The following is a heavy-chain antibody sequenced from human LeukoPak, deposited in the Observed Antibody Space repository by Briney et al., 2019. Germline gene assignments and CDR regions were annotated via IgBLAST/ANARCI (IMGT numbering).Heavy chain of an antibody. CDR2: ISAYNGNT. J-gene: IGHJ4*02. CDR3: AREPYYDSSGYQHPEVYYFDY. D-gene: IGHD3-22*01. V-gene: IGHV1-18*01. CDR1: GYTFTSYG. Sequence: ASVKVSCKASGYTFTSYGISWVRQAPGQGLEWMGWISAYNGNTNYAQKLQGRVTMTRDMSTSTVYMELSSLRSEDTAVYYCAREPYYDSSGYQHPEVYYFDYWGQGTLVTVSS.